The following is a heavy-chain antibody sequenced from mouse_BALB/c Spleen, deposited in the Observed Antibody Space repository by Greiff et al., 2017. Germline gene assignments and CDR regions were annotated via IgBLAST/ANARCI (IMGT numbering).Heavy chain of an antibody. CDR2: IRNKANGYTT. V-gene: IGHV7-3*02. CDR1: GFTFTDYY. Sequence: EVKLMESGGGLVQPGGSLRLSCATSGFTFTDYYMSWVRQPPGKALEWLGFIRNKANGYTTEYSASVKGRFTISRDNSQSILYLQMNTLRAEDSATYYCAREGYGDGVSYYAMDYWGQGTSVTVSS. CDR3: AREGYGDGVSYYAMDY. J-gene: IGHJ4*01. D-gene: IGHD2-13*01.